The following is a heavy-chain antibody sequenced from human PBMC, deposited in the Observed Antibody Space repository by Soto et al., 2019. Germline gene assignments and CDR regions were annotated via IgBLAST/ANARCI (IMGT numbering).Heavy chain of an antibody. J-gene: IGHJ4*02. CDR3: AKGGRQWLVTSDFNY. CDR2: VSHDGRNT. Sequence: VQLVESGGGVVQPGRSLRLSCAASGFTFSDYAMHWVRQAPGKGLEWVAVVSHDGRNTHYADSVKGRFTISRDSSKHTVSLEMTSLRAEDRAIYYWAKGGRQWLVTSDFNYWGQGALVTVSS. V-gene: IGHV3-30*18. CDR1: GFTFSDYA. D-gene: IGHD6-19*01.